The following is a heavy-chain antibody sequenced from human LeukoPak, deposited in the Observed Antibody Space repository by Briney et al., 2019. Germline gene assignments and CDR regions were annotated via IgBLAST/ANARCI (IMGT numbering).Heavy chain of an antibody. Sequence: ASVKVSCKASGGTFSSYAISWVRQAPGQGLEWMGGIIPIFGTANYAQKFQGRVTITADESTSTAYMELSSLRSEDTAVYYCARGDYDILTGYYYYYYGMDVWGQGTTVTVSS. CDR2: IIPIFGTA. CDR1: GGTFSSYA. D-gene: IGHD3-9*01. J-gene: IGHJ6*02. V-gene: IGHV1-69*13. CDR3: ARGDYDILTGYYYYYYGMDV.